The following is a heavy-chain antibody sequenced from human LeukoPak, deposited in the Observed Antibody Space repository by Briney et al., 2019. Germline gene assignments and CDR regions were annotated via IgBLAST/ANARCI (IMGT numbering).Heavy chain of an antibody. CDR2: MNPNSGNT. D-gene: IGHD3-10*01. J-gene: IGHJ3*02. Sequence: ASVKVSCKASGYTFTSYDINWVRQATGQGLEWMGWMNPNSGNTGYAQKFQGRVTITRNTSISTAYMELSSLRSEDTAVYYCARAYYYGSGSYFLVAFDIWGQGTMVTVSS. CDR1: GYTFTSYD. V-gene: IGHV1-8*03. CDR3: ARAYYYGSGSYFLVAFDI.